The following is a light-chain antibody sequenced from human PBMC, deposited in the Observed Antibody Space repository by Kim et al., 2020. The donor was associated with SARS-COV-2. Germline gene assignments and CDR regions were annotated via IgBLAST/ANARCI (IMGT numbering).Light chain of an antibody. CDR1: PGISSS. J-gene: IGKJ1*01. CDR3: QQSYTFPRT. V-gene: IGKV1-39*01. CDR2: AAS. Sequence: ASVGDRVTITCRTSPGISSSLNWYQQKPGTAPKLLIYAASSLQSGVPSRFSGSGSGTDFTLTINGLQPEDFATYFCQQSYTFPRTFGQGTKVDIK.